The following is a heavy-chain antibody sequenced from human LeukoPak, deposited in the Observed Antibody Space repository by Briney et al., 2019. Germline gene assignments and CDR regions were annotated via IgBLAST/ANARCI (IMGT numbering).Heavy chain of an antibody. V-gene: IGHV3-53*05. J-gene: IGHJ4*02. CDR3: AKVDYMEPMN. Sequence: GGSLRLSCAASGFTVSSNYMSWVRQAPGKGLEWVLVIYSGGSTYYADSVKGRFTISRDNSKNTLYLQMNSLRAEDTAVYYCAKVDYMEPMNRGQGTLVTVSS. D-gene: IGHD4-11*01. CDR2: IYSGGST. CDR1: GFTVSSNY.